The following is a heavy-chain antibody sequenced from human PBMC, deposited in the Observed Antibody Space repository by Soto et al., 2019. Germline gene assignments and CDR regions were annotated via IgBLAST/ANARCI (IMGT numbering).Heavy chain of an antibody. D-gene: IGHD3-16*01. V-gene: IGHV4-31*03. CDR2: IYYSGST. CDR3: ARDVGWGSSQRDY. CDR1: GGSISSGCYY. Sequence: TLSLTFTVSGGSISSGCYYWSWIRQHPGKGLEWIGYIYYSGSTYYNPSLKSRVTISVDTSKNQFSLKLSSVTAADTAVYYCARDVGWGSSQRDYWGQGTLVTVSS. J-gene: IGHJ4*02.